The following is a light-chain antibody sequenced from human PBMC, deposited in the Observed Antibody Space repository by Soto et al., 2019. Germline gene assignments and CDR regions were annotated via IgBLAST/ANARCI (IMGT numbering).Light chain of an antibody. Sequence: EIVMTQSPVTLSVSPGERAPFFGRASKSVRSSLAWYQQKPGQAPRLFIYDASTRATGIPDRFSGSGSGTEFTLTISSLQSEDFAVYYCQQYNSWHETFGKGTKVDIK. J-gene: IGKJ1*01. V-gene: IGKV3-15*01. CDR1: KSVRSS. CDR3: QQYNSWHET. CDR2: DAS.